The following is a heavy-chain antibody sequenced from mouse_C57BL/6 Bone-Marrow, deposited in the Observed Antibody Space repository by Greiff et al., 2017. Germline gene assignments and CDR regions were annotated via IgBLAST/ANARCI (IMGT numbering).Heavy chain of an antibody. Sequence: QVHVKQPGAELVRPGTSVKLSCKASGYTFTSYWMHWVKQRPGQGLEWIGVIDPSDSYTNYNQKFKGKATLTVDKSSSTAYMQLSGLTSEDSAVYYCARSYDGYSWFAYWGQGTLVTVSA. CDR3: ARSYDGYSWFAY. CDR1: GYTFTSYW. CDR2: IDPSDSYT. D-gene: IGHD2-3*01. J-gene: IGHJ3*01. V-gene: IGHV1-59*01.